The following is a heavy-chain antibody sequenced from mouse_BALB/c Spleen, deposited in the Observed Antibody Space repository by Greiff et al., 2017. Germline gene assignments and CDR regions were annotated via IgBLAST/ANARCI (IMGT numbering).Heavy chain of an antibody. V-gene: IGHV5-17*02. J-gene: IGHJ3*01. Sequence: EVHLVESGGGLVQPGGSRKLSCAASGFTFSSFGMHWVRQAPEKGLEWVAYISSGSSTIYYADTVKGRFTISRDNPKNTLFLQMTSLRSEDTAMYYCARNWDDGAWFAYWGQGTLVTVSA. CDR2: ISSGSSTI. D-gene: IGHD4-1*01. CDR1: GFTFSSFG. CDR3: ARNWDDGAWFAY.